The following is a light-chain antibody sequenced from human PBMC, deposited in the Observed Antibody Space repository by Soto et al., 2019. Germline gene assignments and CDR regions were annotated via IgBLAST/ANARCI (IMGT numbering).Light chain of an antibody. CDR3: QQYGSSPPIT. V-gene: IGKV3-20*01. Sequence: EIVLTQSPGSLALSPGDRATLSCMASQNFSSTYLAWYQQKPGQAPRLLIYGTSNRATGIADRFSGSGSGTDFTLTISRLEPEDFAVYYCQQYGSSPPITLGQGTRLEIK. J-gene: IGKJ5*01. CDR2: GTS. CDR1: QNFSSTY.